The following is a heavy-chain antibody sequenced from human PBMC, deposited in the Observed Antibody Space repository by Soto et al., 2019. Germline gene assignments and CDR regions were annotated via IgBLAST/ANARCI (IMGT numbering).Heavy chain of an antibody. Sequence: QVHLVQSGAEVQKPGASVKVSCTASGYTFTDYWIHWVRQAPGQGLEWMGWINPKSGATNYAQKFQGWVTMTRDTSISTVYLDLSRLTSDDTAIYYCARDLCGGNCPGIWYFDLWGRGTLVTVSS. CDR2: INPKSGAT. V-gene: IGHV1-2*04. CDR1: GYTFTDYW. J-gene: IGHJ2*01. D-gene: IGHD2-21*01. CDR3: ARDLCGGNCPGIWYFDL.